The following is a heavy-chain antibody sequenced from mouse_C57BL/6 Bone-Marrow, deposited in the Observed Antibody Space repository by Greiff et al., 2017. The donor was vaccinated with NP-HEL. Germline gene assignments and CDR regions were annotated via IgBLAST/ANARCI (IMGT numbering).Heavy chain of an antibody. V-gene: IGHV14-4*01. J-gene: IGHJ2*01. Sequence: VQLQQSGAELVRPGASVKLSCTASGFNIKDVYMHWVKQRPEQGLEWIGWIDPENGDTEYASKFQGKATITTDTSSNTANLQLSSLTAEDTALYYCTLTGADYWGQGTTLTVSS. D-gene: IGHD4-1*01. CDR1: GFNIKDVY. CDR2: IDPENGDT. CDR3: TLTGADY.